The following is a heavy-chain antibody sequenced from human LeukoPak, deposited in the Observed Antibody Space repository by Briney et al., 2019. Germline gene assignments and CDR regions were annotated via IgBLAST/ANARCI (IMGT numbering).Heavy chain of an antibody. CDR1: GGSISSSSYY. V-gene: IGHV4-39*07. CDR3: ARESRRIAAAGPSYYMDV. CDR2: IYYSGST. J-gene: IGHJ6*03. D-gene: IGHD6-13*01. Sequence: SETLSLTCTVSGGSISSSSYYWGWIRLPPGKGLEWIGSIYYSGSTYYNPSLKSRVTISVDTSKNQFSLMLNSVTAADTAVYYCARESRRIAAAGPSYYMDVWGRGTTVTVSS.